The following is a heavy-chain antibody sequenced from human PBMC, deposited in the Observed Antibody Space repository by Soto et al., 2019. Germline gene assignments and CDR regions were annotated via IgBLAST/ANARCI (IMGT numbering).Heavy chain of an antibody. CDR3: AAYCYTMTCTHFHGYS. D-gene: IGHD3-16*02. V-gene: IGHV3-7*03. Sequence: EVQLVESGGGLVQTGGSLRLSCAVSGFRFRDYWMSWVRQAPGKGLGWVANIKQDESDKYYVDSVKGRFTISRDNAKNALYLQMNSLRVEDTAVYYCAAYCYTMTCTHFHGYSWGQGTQVTVSS. CDR2: IKQDESDK. CDR1: GFRFRDYW. J-gene: IGHJ5*02.